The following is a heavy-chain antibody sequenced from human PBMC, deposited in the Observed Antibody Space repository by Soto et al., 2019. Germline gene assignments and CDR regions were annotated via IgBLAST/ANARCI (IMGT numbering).Heavy chain of an antibody. V-gene: IGHV4-39*01. J-gene: IGHJ4*02. Sequence: ETLSLTCTVSGGSISSSSYYWGWIRQPPGKGLEWIGNIYYSGGTYYNPSLKSRVTISVDTSKNQFSLKLSSVTAADTAVYYCAKYNEYSGYGVPFTTFDYWGQGTLVTVSS. CDR1: GGSISSSSYY. CDR3: AKYNEYSGYGVPFTTFDY. D-gene: IGHD5-12*01. CDR2: IYYSGGT.